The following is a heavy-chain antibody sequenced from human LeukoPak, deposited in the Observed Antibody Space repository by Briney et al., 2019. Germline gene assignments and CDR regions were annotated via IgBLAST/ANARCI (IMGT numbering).Heavy chain of an antibody. Sequence: PSETLSLTCTVSGGSISSYYWSWIRQPPGKGLEWTGYIYYSGSTNYNPSLKSRVTISVDTSKNQVSLKLSSVTAADTAVYYCARLEIGPYYFDYWGQGTLVTVSS. D-gene: IGHD5-24*01. V-gene: IGHV4-59*01. CDR3: ARLEIGPYYFDY. CDR1: GGSISSYY. J-gene: IGHJ4*02. CDR2: IYYSGST.